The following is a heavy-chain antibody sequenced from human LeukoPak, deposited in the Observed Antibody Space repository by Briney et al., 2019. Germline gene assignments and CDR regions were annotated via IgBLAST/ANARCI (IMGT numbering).Heavy chain of an antibody. Sequence: SETLSLTCAVYGGSFSGYYWSWIRQPPGKGLEWIGEINRSGSTNYNPTLKSRVTISVDTSKNQFSLKLSSVTAADTAVYYCARVGIAAAGTFDPWGQGTLVTVSS. CDR3: ARVGIAAAGTFDP. CDR2: INRSGST. V-gene: IGHV4-34*01. J-gene: IGHJ5*02. CDR1: GGSFSGYY. D-gene: IGHD6-13*01.